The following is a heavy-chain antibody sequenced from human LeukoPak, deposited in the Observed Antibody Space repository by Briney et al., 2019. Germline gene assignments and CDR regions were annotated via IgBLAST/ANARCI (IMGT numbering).Heavy chain of an antibody. V-gene: IGHV3-23*01. CDR3: AKGAAAGTVYNWFDP. Sequence: GGSLRLSCAASGFTLSSYAMSWVRQAPGKGLEWVSAISGSGGSTYYADSVKGRFTISRDNSKNTLYLQMNSLRAEDTAVYYCAKGAAAGTVYNWFDPWGQGTLVTVSS. J-gene: IGHJ5*02. D-gene: IGHD6-13*01. CDR1: GFTLSSYA. CDR2: ISGSGGST.